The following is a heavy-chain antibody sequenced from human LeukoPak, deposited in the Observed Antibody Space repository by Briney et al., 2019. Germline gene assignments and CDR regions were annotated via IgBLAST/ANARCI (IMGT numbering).Heavy chain of an antibody. Sequence: GGSLRLSCAASGFTFSSYAMSWVRQAPGKGLEWVSAISGSGGSTYYADSVKGRFTISRDNSKNTLYLQMNSLRAEDTAVYYCAKATMDSVVVPAAIIFAFDIWGQGTMVTVSS. CDR3: AKATMDSVVVPAAIIFAFDI. CDR1: GFTFSSYA. V-gene: IGHV3-23*01. CDR2: ISGSGGST. D-gene: IGHD2-2*02. J-gene: IGHJ3*02.